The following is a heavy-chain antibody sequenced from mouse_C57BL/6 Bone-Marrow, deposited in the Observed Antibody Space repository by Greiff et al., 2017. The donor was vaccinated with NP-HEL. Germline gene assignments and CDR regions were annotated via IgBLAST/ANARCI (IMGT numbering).Heavy chain of an antibody. Sequence: EVKLMESEGGLVQPGSSMKLSCTASGFTFSDYYMAWVRQVPEKGLEWVANINYDGSSTYYLDSLKSRFIISRDNAKNILYLQMSSLKSEDTATYYCAREGDYGSSYAMDYWGQGTSVTVSS. CDR1: GFTFSDYY. CDR3: AREGDYGSSYAMDY. J-gene: IGHJ4*01. D-gene: IGHD1-1*01. V-gene: IGHV5-16*01. CDR2: INYDGSST.